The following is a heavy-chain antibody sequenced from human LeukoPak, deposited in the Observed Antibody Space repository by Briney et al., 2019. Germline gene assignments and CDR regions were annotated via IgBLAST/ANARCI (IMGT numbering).Heavy chain of an antibody. D-gene: IGHD1-26*01. V-gene: IGHV3-21*01. CDR2: ISSSSSYI. J-gene: IGHJ4*02. Sequence: PGGSLRLSCAASGFTFSSYSMNWVRQAPGKGLEWVSSISSSSSYIYYADSVKGRFTISRDNAKNSLYLQMNSLRAEDTAVYYCARDGRISGSYHDYWGQGTLVTVSS. CDR1: GFTFSSYS. CDR3: ARDGRISGSYHDY.